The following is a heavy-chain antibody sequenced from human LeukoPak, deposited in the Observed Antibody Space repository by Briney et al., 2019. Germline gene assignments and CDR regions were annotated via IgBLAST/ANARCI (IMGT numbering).Heavy chain of an antibody. CDR3: AKDRLLRYFDWSLSRHYFDY. CDR1: GFTFSSYA. V-gene: IGHV3-23*01. Sequence: GGSLRLSCAASGFTFSSYAMSWVRQAPGKGLEWVSAISGSGGSTYYADSVKGRFTISRDNSKNTLYLQMNSLRAEDTAVYYCAKDRLLRYFDWSLSRHYFDYWGQGTLVTVSS. J-gene: IGHJ4*02. D-gene: IGHD3-9*01. CDR2: ISGSGGST.